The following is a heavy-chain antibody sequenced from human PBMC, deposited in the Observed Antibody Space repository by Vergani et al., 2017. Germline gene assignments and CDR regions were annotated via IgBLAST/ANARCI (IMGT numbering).Heavy chain of an antibody. D-gene: IGHD3-10*01. CDR3: ARLDYYGSGSFDL. V-gene: IGHV4-39*01. J-gene: IGHJ2*01. CDR1: GGSISSSSYY. Sequence: QLQLQESGPGLVKPSETLSLTCTVSGGSISSSSYYWGWIRQPPGKGLEWIASIYYSGSTYYNPSLKSRVTISVDTSKNQFSLKLSSVTAADTAVYYCARLDYYGSGSFDLWGRGTLVTVSS. CDR2: IYYSGST.